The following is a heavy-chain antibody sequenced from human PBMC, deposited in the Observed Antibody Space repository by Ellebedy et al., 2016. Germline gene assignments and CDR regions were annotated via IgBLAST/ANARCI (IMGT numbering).Heavy chain of an antibody. CDR1: GFNFADYA. Sequence: GGSLRLSXAASGFNFADYAMSWLRRAPGKGLEWVGFIRKKGDGGTIEYVASVKGRFTISRDDSKSIAYLQMNSLKTEDTAMYYCARETSGYSAFIDNWGQGILVTVSS. J-gene: IGHJ4*02. CDR3: ARETSGYSAFIDN. CDR2: IRKKGDGGTI. V-gene: IGHV3-49*03. D-gene: IGHD5-12*01.